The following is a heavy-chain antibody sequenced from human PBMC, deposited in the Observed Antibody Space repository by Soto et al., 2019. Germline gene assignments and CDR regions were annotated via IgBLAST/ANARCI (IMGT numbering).Heavy chain of an antibody. V-gene: IGHV4-4*02. Sequence: QVQLQESGPGLVKPSGTLSLTCAVSGDSISRSYWWSWVRQLPGKGLEWIGEIYHSGSTIYTPSLPSRVILSLDKSKYEFSLKMSSVTDADTAVYYCTSKFGQVLAAAFDIWGQGTMVTVSS. CDR3: TSKFGQVLAAAFDI. CDR1: GDSISRSYW. J-gene: IGHJ3*02. CDR2: IYHSGST. D-gene: IGHD3-3*02.